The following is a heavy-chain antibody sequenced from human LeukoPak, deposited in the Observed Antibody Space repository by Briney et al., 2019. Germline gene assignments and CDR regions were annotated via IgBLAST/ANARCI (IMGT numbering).Heavy chain of an antibody. D-gene: IGHD3-3*01. Sequence: SAKVSCKASGGTFSSYAISWVRQAPGQGLEWMGGIIPIFGTANYAQKFQGRVTITADESTSTAYMELSSLRSEDTAVYYCARDHKYDSHYGMDVWGQGTTVTVSS. CDR3: ARDHKYDSHYGMDV. J-gene: IGHJ6*02. V-gene: IGHV1-69*13. CDR2: IIPIFGTA. CDR1: GGTFSSYA.